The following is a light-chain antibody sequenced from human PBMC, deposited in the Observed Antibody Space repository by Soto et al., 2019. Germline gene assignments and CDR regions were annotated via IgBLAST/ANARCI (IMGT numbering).Light chain of an antibody. V-gene: IGKV3-11*01. J-gene: IGKJ5*01. CDR3: QQRSNWPLIT. CDR2: AAS. Sequence: EIVMTQSPATLSVSPGERATLSCRASQSVSSYLAWYQQKPGQAPRLLIYAASNRATGIPARFSGSGSGTDFTLTISSLEPEDFAVYYCQQRSNWPLITFGQGTRLEIK. CDR1: QSVSSY.